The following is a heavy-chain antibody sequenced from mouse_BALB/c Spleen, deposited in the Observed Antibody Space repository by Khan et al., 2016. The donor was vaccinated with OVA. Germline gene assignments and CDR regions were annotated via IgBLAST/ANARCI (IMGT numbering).Heavy chain of an antibody. CDR3: ARGVYGSRGAWFAY. CDR1: GYTFTAYN. Sequence: VQLQQSGPELVKPGASVKIPCKASGYTFTAYNMAWVKRSPGKSLEWTGDINPNNGYTVYNQKFKGKAKLTVDQSSSTAYMELRSLTLEDTAAYYCARGVYGSRGAWFAYWGQGTLVTVSA. V-gene: IGHV1-18*01. J-gene: IGHJ3*01. D-gene: IGHD1-1*01. CDR2: INPNNGYT.